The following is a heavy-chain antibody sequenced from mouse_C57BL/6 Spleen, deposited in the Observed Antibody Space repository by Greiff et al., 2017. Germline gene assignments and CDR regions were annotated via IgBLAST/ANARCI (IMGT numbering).Heavy chain of an antibody. CDR1: GYTFTDYY. J-gene: IGHJ2*01. Sequence: VQLQQPGPELVKPGASVKISCKASGYTFTDYYMNWVKQSHGKSLEWIGDINPNNGGTSYNQKFKGKATLTVDKSSSTAYMELRSLTSEDSAVYYCARGEYYFDYWGQGTTLTVSS. CDR3: ARGEYYFDY. CDR2: INPNNGGT. V-gene: IGHV1-26*01.